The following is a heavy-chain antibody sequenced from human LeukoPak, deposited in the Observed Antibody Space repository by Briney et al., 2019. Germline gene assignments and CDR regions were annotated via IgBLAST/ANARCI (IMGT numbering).Heavy chain of an antibody. CDR3: ARGISASCYTAGDY. D-gene: IGHD2-2*02. CDR2: ISNTSSSE. CDR1: GFIFSNYA. J-gene: IGHJ4*02. Sequence: GGSLRLSCAASGFIFSNYAMHWVRQAPDKGLEWVAVISNTSSSEYYADSVKGRFTISRDNANNTLYLQMNSLRAEDTAIYYCARGISASCYTAGDYSGQGNLGTVSS. V-gene: IGHV3-30*04.